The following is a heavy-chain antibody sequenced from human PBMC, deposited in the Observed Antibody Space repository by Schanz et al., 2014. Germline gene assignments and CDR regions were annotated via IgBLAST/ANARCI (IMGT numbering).Heavy chain of an antibody. V-gene: IGHV3-23*04. CDR3: ARDRVGASSYFDY. J-gene: IGHJ4*02. D-gene: IGHD1-26*01. CDR2: ISGSGAST. CDR1: GVTFSSYA. Sequence: EVQLVQSGGGLVQPGGSLRLSCVASGVTFSSYAMSWVRQASGKGLEWVSAISGSGASTYYADSVKGRFTISRDNSENTLYLQMNNLRAEDTAVYYCARDRVGASSYFDYWGQGTLVTVSS.